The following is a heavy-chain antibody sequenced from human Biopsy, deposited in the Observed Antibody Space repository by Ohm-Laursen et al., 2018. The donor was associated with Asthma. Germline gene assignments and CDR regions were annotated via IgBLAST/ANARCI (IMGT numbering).Heavy chain of an antibody. CDR2: IYHSGST. V-gene: IGHV4-30-2*01. Sequence: SQTLSLTCAVSGGSISSGGYSWSWIRQPPGKGLEWTGYIYHSGSTYYNPSPKSRVTISVDRSKNQFSLKLSSVTAADTAVYYCARVKDGYNFDYWGQGTLVTVSS. D-gene: IGHD5-24*01. CDR1: GGSISSGGYS. CDR3: ARVKDGYNFDY. J-gene: IGHJ4*02.